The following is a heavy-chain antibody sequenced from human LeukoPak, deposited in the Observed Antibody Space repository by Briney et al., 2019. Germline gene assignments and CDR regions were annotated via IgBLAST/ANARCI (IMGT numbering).Heavy chain of an antibody. Sequence: SETLSLTCAVYRGSFSGYYWSWIRQPPGKGLEWIGEIHHSGSTNYNPSLKSRVTISVDTSKNQFSLKLSSVTAADTAVYCARLGGYYDPPGYWGEGTLVTVSS. V-gene: IGHV4-34*01. D-gene: IGHD3-22*01. CDR3: ARLGGYYDPPGY. CDR1: RGSFSGYY. CDR2: IHHSGST. J-gene: IGHJ4*02.